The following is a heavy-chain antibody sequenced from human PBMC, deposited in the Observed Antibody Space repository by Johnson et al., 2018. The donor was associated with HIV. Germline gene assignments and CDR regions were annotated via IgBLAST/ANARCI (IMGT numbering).Heavy chain of an antibody. CDR1: GFTFSSYG. CDR2: ISYDGSNK. J-gene: IGHJ3*02. V-gene: IGHV3-30*18. D-gene: IGHD3-10*01. CDR3: AKSTQASILRESGPYGAFDI. Sequence: QVQLVESGGGVVQPGRSLRLSCAASGFTFSSYGMHWVRQAPGKGLEWVAVISYDGSNKYYADSVKGRCTISRDNSKNTLYLQMDSLRHEDTALYYCAKSTQASILRESGPYGAFDIWGQGTMVTVSS.